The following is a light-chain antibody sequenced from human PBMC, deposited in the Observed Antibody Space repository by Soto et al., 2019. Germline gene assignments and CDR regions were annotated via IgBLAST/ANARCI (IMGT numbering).Light chain of an antibody. CDR1: SSNIGNNY. Sequence: QSVLTQPPSVSAAPGQKVTISCSGRSSNIGNNYVFWYQPLPGTSPKLLIYDNDKRPSGIPDRFSGSKSGTSATLGITGLQTGDEADYYCATWDRSLSVGVFGGGTKLTVL. J-gene: IGLJ2*01. V-gene: IGLV1-51*01. CDR3: ATWDRSLSVGV. CDR2: DND.